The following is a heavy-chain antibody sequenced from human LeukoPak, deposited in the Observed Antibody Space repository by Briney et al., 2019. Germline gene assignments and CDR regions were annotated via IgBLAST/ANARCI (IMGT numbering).Heavy chain of an antibody. Sequence: PGGSLRLSCAASGFTFSSYSMNWVRQAPGKGLEWVSYISSSSSTIYYADSVKGRFTISRDNAKNSLYLQMNSLRAEDTAVYYCASKIWGGAFDIWGQGTMVTVSS. V-gene: IGHV3-48*01. J-gene: IGHJ3*02. D-gene: IGHD3-16*01. CDR2: ISSSSSTI. CDR1: GFTFSSYS. CDR3: ASKIWGGAFDI.